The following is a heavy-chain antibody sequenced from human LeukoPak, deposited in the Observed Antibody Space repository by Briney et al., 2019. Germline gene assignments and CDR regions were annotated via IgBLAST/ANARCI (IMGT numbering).Heavy chain of an antibody. D-gene: IGHD3-22*01. J-gene: IGHJ4*02. V-gene: IGHV4-4*07. CDR3: ARGTSYDSSGYYDPFDY. Sequence: SETLSLTCTVSGGSISSYYWSWIRQPAGKGLEWIGCIYTSGSTNYNPSLKSRVTMSVDTSKNQFSLKLSSVTAADTAVYYCARGTSYDSSGYYDPFDYWGQGTLVTVSS. CDR1: GGSISSYY. CDR2: IYTSGST.